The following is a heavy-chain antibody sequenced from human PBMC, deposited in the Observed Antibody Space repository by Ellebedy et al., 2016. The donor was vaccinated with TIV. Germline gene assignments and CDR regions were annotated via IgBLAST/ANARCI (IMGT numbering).Heavy chain of an antibody. CDR3: AKSVAGRSGNY. CDR2: ISGSGGST. D-gene: IGHD6-19*01. CDR1: GFTFSSYA. V-gene: IGHV3-23*01. Sequence: PGGSLRLSCAASGFTFSSYAMSWVRQAPGKGLEWVSAISGSGGSTYYADSVKGRFTVSRDNSKNTLYLQMNRLTAEDTAVYYCAKSVAGRSGNYWGQGILVTVSS. J-gene: IGHJ4*02.